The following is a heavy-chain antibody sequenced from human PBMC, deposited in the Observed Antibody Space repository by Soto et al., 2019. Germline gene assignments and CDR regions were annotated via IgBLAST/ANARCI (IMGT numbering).Heavy chain of an antibody. D-gene: IGHD1-1*01. V-gene: IGHV4-34*01. CDR1: GGSFSGYY. CDR3: ARTRATPASRNLDY. Sequence: SETLSLTCAVYGGSFSGYYWSWVRQSPGKGLEWIGEINPTGGTNYNPSLKSRVTISIDTSKDQFSLQLSSVTAADTAVYYCARTRATPASRNLDYWGQGTLVTVSS. CDR2: INPTGGT. J-gene: IGHJ4*02.